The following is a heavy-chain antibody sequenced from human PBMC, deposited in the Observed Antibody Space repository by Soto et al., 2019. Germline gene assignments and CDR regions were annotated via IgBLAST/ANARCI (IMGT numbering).Heavy chain of an antibody. V-gene: IGHV4-59*01. CDR3: ARDLRDSGYDFGFDY. Sequence: SETLSLTCTFSGCSISSYYWSWIRQPPGKGLEWIGYIYYSGSTNYNPSLKSRVTISVDTSKNQFSLKLSSVTAADTAVYYCARDLRDSGYDFGFDYWGQGTLVTVSS. D-gene: IGHD5-12*01. CDR1: GCSISSYY. J-gene: IGHJ4*02. CDR2: IYYSGST.